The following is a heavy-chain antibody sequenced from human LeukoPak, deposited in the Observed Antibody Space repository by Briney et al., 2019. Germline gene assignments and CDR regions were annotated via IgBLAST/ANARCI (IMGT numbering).Heavy chain of an antibody. CDR2: ISSSSSTI. J-gene: IGHJ4*02. CDR1: GFTFSSYS. D-gene: IGHD6-13*01. Sequence: GGSLRLSCAASGFTFSSYSMTWVRQAPGKGLEWVSCISSSSSTIYYADSVKGRFTISRDNAKNSLYLQMNSLRAEDTAVYYCARVGGYNYWGQGTLVTVSS. CDR3: ARVGGYNY. V-gene: IGHV3-48*04.